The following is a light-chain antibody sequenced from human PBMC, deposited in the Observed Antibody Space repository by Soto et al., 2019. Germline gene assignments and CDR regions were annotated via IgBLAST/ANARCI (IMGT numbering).Light chain of an antibody. V-gene: IGKV3-20*01. Sequence: EIVLTQSPGTLSLSPGERATLSCRASQSVSSTYLAWYQQKPGQAPEVLFYWASTRESGVPDRFSGGGSGTDFTLTISSLQAEDVALYFCQQYLTTPFTFGQGTRLEIK. CDR3: QQYLTTPFT. J-gene: IGKJ2*01. CDR2: WAS. CDR1: QSVSSTY.